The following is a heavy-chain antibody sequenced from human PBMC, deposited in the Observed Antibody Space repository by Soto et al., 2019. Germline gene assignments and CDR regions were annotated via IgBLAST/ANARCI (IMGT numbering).Heavy chain of an antibody. CDR1: GFTFTSYA. V-gene: IGHV3-23*01. D-gene: IGHD1-1*01. J-gene: IGHJ6*02. CDR3: AQGDTTMSTEYYAMDV. Sequence: GGSLRLSCAVSGFTFTSYAMTWVRQAPGKGLEWVSAISGSGGSEFYADSVKGRFTISRDNSKNTLYLQMKSLRAEDTALYYCAQGDTTMSTEYYAMDVWGQGTTVTVSS. CDR2: ISGSGGSE.